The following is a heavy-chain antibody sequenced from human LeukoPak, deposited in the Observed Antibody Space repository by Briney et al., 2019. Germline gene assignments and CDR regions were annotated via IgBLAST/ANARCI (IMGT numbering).Heavy chain of an antibody. CDR1: GGSITSHY. CDR2: MNYCGKT. V-gene: IGHV4-59*11. J-gene: IGHJ6*03. CDR3: SRVLWLGEYHYYMDV. Sequence: PSETLSLTCTVSGGSITSHYWSWIRQPPGKGLEWIGYMNYCGKTNYNPSLKGRITKSAGPAKNQFSLKRTSVTAADKAVDLCSRVLWLGEYHYYMDVRGKRDTVTVSS. D-gene: IGHD3-10*01.